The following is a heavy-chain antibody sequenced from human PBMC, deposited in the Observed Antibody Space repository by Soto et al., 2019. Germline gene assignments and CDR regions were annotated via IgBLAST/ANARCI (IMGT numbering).Heavy chain of an antibody. J-gene: IGHJ4*02. CDR2: IYNFGST. CDR3: EISQLTISPFEY. CDR1: GGSIGSYY. V-gene: IGHV4-59*01. D-gene: IGHD1-1*01. Sequence: SETLSLTCAVGGGSIGSYYWSWIRQPPGKGLEWIGYIYNFGSTNYNPSLKSRVTISRDTSNKQFSLKLRSVTAADTAVYYCEISQLTISPFEYWGQGTLV.